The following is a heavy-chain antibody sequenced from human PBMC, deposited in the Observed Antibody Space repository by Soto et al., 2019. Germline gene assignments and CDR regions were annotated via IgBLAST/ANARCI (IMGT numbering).Heavy chain of an antibody. J-gene: IGHJ6*02. V-gene: IGHV3-23*01. D-gene: IGHD5-12*01. Sequence: GGSLRLSCGASGFTFSNSAMTWVRQTPGKGLEWVSSISGDSAIIYYADSVEGRFTISRDNSKNTLYLQMNSLRAEDTAIYYCAKDRSGYDPDYYYYYGMDVWGQGTTVTVSS. CDR1: GFTFSNSA. CDR3: AKDRSGYDPDYYYYYGMDV. CDR2: ISGDSAII.